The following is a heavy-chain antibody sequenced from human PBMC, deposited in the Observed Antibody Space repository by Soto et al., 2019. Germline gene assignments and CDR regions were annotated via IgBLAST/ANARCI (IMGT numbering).Heavy chain of an antibody. D-gene: IGHD2-2*02. J-gene: IGHJ4*02. CDR3: ARDACSSTSCYTIDY. V-gene: IGHV1-18*04. CDR1: GYTFTGYG. CDR2: ISAYNGNT. Sequence: GASVKVSCKASGYTFTGYGISWVRQAPGQGLEWMGLISAYNGNTNYAQKLQGRVTMTTDTSTSTAYMELGSLRYDDTAVYYCARDACSSTSCYTIDYWGQGTLVTVSS.